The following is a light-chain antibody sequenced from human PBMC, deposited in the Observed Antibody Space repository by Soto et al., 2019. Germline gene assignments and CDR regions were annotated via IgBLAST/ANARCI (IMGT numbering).Light chain of an antibody. CDR1: HSISDT. J-gene: IGKJ1*01. V-gene: IGKV3-15*01. CDR2: GAS. Sequence: EIGITYSPATLSVSPGGRATLSCRAIHSISDTLAWYQQKPGQAPRLLIYGASKRATGFPARFSGSGSGTDFTLTISSLQSEDFAVYYCQQYNNWPWTFGQGTKVDI. CDR3: QQYNNWPWT.